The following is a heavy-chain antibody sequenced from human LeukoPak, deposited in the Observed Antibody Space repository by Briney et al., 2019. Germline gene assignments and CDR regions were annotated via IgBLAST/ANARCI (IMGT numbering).Heavy chain of an antibody. V-gene: IGHV4-34*01. J-gene: IGHJ3*02. CDR2: INHSGST. Sequence: SETLSLTCAVYGGSFSGYYWSWIRQPPGRGLEWIGEINHSGSTNYDPSLKSRVTISVDTSKNQFSLKLSSVTAADTAVYYCARSNNDYGDYIPPDAYDIWGQGTMVTVSS. D-gene: IGHD4-17*01. CDR1: GGSFSGYY. CDR3: ARSNNDYGDYIPPDAYDI.